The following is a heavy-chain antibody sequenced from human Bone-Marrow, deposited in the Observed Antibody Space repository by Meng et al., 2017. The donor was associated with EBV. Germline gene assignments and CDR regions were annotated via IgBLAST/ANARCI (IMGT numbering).Heavy chain of an antibody. Sequence: VGQSGCGVKKPGSSVQVPCRTSGGTFNSEAVSWVRQAPGQGLEWMGGLIPMSGAPHYAQKFQGRVTITADESTSTHYMDLSNLRSDDTAMYYCASESGRGFTPDYWGQGTLVTVSS. CDR2: LIPMSGAP. V-gene: IGHV1-69*01. J-gene: IGHJ4*02. D-gene: IGHD3-10*01. CDR3: ASESGRGFTPDY. CDR1: GGTFNSEA.